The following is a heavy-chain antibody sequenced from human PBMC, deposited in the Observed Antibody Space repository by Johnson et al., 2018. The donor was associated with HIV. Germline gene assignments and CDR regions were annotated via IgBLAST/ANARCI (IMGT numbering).Heavy chain of an antibody. CDR3: ARGPILEWLSGDGFDM. Sequence: QMLLVESGGGVVQPGRSLRLSCAASGFTFSSYAMHWVRQAPGKGLEWVAVISYDGSNKYYADSVRGRFTISRDNSKNTLYLQMNNLRVEDTAMYYCARGPILEWLSGDGFDMWGQGTKVTV. D-gene: IGHD3-3*01. V-gene: IGHV3-30-3*01. CDR1: GFTFSSYA. CDR2: ISYDGSNK. J-gene: IGHJ3*02.